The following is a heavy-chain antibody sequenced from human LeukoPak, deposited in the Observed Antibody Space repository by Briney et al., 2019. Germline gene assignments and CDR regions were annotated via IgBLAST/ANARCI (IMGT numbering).Heavy chain of an antibody. CDR1: GGSVSSSSYY. CDR2: IYHSGST. Sequence: PSETLSLTCTVSGGSVSSSSYYWGWIRQPPGKGLEWIGSIYHSGSTYYNPSLKSRVTISVDRSKNQFSLKLSSVTAADTAVYYCARENSFTTQYYFDYWGQGTLVTVSS. D-gene: IGHD1-14*01. J-gene: IGHJ4*02. V-gene: IGHV4-39*07. CDR3: ARENSFTTQYYFDY.